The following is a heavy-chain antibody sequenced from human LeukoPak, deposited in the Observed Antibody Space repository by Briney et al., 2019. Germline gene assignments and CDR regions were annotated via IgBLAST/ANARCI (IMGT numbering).Heavy chain of an antibody. V-gene: IGHV3-23*01. Sequence: GGSLRLSCAPSGFTFYTYWMHWVRQAPEKGLVWVSAISNNGGYTYYADSAQGRFTISRDNSKSTLCLQMNSLRAEDTAVYYCAKQLGYCSDGSCYFPYWGQGTLVTVSS. CDR1: GFTFYTYW. J-gene: IGHJ4*02. CDR3: AKQLGYCSDGSCYFPY. D-gene: IGHD2-15*01. CDR2: ISNNGGYT.